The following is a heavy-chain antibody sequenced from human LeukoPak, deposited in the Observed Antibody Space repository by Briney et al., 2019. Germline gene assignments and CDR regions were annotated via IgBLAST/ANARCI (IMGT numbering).Heavy chain of an antibody. CDR3: TRIEQHLLDI. CDR1: GVTFGDYA. J-gene: IGHJ3*02. CDR2: IRSKAYGGTT. Sequence: GGSLRLSCTASGVTFGDYAMSWVRQAPGKGLEWVGFIRSKAYGGTTEYAASVKGRFTISRDDSKSIAYLQMNSLKTEDTAVYYCTRIEQHLLDISGQGTMVTVSS. V-gene: IGHV3-49*04. D-gene: IGHD3-3*02.